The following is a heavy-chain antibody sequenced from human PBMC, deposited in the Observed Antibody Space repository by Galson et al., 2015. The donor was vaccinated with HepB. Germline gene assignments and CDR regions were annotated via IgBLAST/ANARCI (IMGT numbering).Heavy chain of an antibody. CDR3: TRDLRGDDYGVYAFSNPHFDY. Sequence: SLRLSCAASGFTFGDYAMSWFRQAPGKGLEWVGFIRSKAYGGTTEYAASVKGRFTISRDDSKSIAYLQMNSLKTEDTAVYYCTRDLRGDDYGVYAFSNPHFDYWGQGTLVTVSS. J-gene: IGHJ4*02. D-gene: IGHD4-17*01. CDR1: GFTFGDYA. CDR2: IRSKAYGGTT. V-gene: IGHV3-49*03.